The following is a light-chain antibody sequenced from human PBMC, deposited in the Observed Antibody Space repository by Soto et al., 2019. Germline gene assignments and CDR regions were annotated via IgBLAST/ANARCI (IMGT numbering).Light chain of an antibody. CDR3: QQRSNWPPENT. J-gene: IGKJ1*01. V-gene: IGKV3-11*01. CDR1: QSVSSY. CDR2: DAS. Sequence: EIVLTQSPATLSLSPGERATLSCRASQSVSSYLAWYQQKPGQAPRLLIYDASNRATGIPARFSGSGSGTDFTLTISSLEPEDFAVYYCQQRSNWPPENTFGQGTKVDIK.